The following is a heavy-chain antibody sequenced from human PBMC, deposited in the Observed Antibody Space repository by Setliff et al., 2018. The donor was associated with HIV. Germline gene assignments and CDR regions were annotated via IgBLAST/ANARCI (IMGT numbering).Heavy chain of an antibody. CDR3: VRDDYGYNGKGFDY. Sequence: SETLSLTCTVSGGSISSADYYWSWIRQPPGKGLEWIGYIYYSRNTYFNPYLKSRVTVSVDTSKNQLSLRLSSVTAADTAMYYCVRDDYGYNGKGFDYWGPGTLVTVSS. CDR2: IYYSRNT. J-gene: IGHJ4*02. D-gene: IGHD4-17*01. CDR1: GGSISSADYY. V-gene: IGHV4-30-4*08.